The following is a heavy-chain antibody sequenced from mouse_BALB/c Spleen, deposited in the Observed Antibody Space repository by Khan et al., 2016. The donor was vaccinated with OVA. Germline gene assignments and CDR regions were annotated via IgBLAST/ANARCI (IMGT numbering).Heavy chain of an antibody. J-gene: IGHJ4*01. D-gene: IGHD2-1*01. V-gene: IGHV2-6-7*01. CDR1: GFSLTGYG. Sequence: QVQLKQSGPGLVAPSQSLSITCTVSGFSLTGYGVNWVRQPPGKGLEWLGMIWGDGSTDYNSALKPRLSISKDNSKSQVFLKMNSLETDDTARYYCARADYGNYGEAVDYWGQGTSVTVSS. CDR3: ARADYGNYGEAVDY. CDR2: IWGDGST.